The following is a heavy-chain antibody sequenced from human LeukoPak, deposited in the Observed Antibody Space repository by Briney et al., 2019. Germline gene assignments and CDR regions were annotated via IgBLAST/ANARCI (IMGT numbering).Heavy chain of an antibody. CDR3: ARVAGYSSSWKYNWFDP. CDR1: EFTFSSYS. CDR2: ISSSSSYI. J-gene: IGHJ5*02. V-gene: IGHV3-21*01. D-gene: IGHD6-13*01. Sequence: GGSLRLSCAASEFTFSSYSMNWVRQAPGKGLEWVSSISSSSSYIYYADSVKGRFTISRDNAKNSLYLQMNSLRAEDTAVYYCARVAGYSSSWKYNWFDPWGQGTLVTVSS.